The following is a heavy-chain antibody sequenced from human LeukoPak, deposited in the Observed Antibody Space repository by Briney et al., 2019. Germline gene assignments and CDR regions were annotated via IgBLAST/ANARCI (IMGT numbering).Heavy chain of an antibody. CDR2: IYYSGST. J-gene: IGHJ3*02. CDR1: GGSISSYY. V-gene: IGHV4-59*01. CDR3: ARGSYYYDSSGYAFDI. D-gene: IGHD3-22*01. Sequence: TSETLSLTCTVSGGSISSYYWSWIRQPPGKGLEWIGYIYYSGSTNYNPSLKSRVTISVDTSKNQFSLKLSSVTAADTAVYYCARGSYYYDSSGYAFDIWGQGTKVTVSS.